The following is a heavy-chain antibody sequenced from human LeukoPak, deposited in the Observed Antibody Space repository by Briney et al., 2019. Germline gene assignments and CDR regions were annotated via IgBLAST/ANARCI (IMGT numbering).Heavy chain of an antibody. CDR1: GYTFTSYG. CDR2: ISAYNGNT. Sequence: PGASVKVSCKASGYTFTSYGISWVRQAPGQGLEWMGWISAYNGNTNYAQKLQGRVTMTTDTSTSTAYMELRSLRSDDTAVYYCARDPHGRDGYNSLGYYYYGMDVWGQGTTVTVSS. J-gene: IGHJ6*02. D-gene: IGHD5-24*01. CDR3: ARDPHGRDGYNSLGYYYYGMDV. V-gene: IGHV1-18*01.